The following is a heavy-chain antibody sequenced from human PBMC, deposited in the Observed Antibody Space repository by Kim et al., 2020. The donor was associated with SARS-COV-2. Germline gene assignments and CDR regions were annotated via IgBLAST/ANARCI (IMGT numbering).Heavy chain of an antibody. V-gene: IGHV3-23*01. CDR1: GFTFSSYA. CDR3: AKETPNGDYVSFYSYYYMDV. CDR2: ISGSGGST. Sequence: GGSLRLSCAASGFTFSSYAMSWVRQAPGKGLEWVSAISGSGGSTYYADSVKGRFTISRDNSKNTLYLQMNSLRAEDTAVYYCAKETPNGDYVSFYSYYYMDVWGKGTTVTVSS. D-gene: IGHD4-17*01. J-gene: IGHJ6*03.